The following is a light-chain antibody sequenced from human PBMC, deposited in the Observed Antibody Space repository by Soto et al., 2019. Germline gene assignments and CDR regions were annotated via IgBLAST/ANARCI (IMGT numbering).Light chain of an antibody. J-gene: IGLJ2*01. CDR2: VNS. V-gene: IGLV1-40*01. Sequence: QSALTQPPSVSGAPGQRVTISCTGSSSNIGARYDVHWYQQLPGTAPKLLIFVNSNRPSGVPDRFSGSKSGTSASLAITGLQAEDEADYYCQSYDSSLSGVVFGGGTKLTVL. CDR3: QSYDSSLSGVV. CDR1: SSNIGARYD.